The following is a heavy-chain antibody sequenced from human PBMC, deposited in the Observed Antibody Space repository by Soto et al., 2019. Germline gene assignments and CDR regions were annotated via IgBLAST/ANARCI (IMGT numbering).Heavy chain of an antibody. V-gene: IGHV4-4*07. CDR1: GGSISSYY. CDR3: ARDRYCSSTSCRNWFDP. D-gene: IGHD2-2*01. CDR2: IYTSGST. Sequence: KTSETLSLTCTVSGGSISSYYWSWIRQPAGKGLEWIGRIYTSGSTNYNPSLKSRVTMSVDTSKNQFSLKLSSVPAADTAVYYCARDRYCSSTSCRNWFDPWGQGTLVTVSS. J-gene: IGHJ5*02.